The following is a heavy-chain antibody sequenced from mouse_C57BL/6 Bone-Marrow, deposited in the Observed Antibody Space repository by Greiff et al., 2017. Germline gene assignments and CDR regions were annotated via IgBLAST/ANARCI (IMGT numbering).Heavy chain of an antibody. Sequence: VQLQQSGAELVKPGASVKLSCKASGYTFTSYWMQWVKQRPGQGLEWIGEIDPSDSYTNYNQKFKGKATLTVDTSSSTAYMQLSSLTSEDSAVYYCARRDFTTVVATVDYWGQGTTLTVSS. CDR3: ARRDFTTVVATVDY. CDR2: IDPSDSYT. CDR1: GYTFTSYW. V-gene: IGHV1-50*01. D-gene: IGHD1-1*01. J-gene: IGHJ2*01.